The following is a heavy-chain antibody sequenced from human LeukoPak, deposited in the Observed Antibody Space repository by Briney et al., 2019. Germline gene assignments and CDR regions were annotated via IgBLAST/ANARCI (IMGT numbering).Heavy chain of an antibody. CDR2: INHSGST. CDR3: ARAVVVPDNWFDP. V-gene: IGHV4-39*07. CDR1: GGSTSGSSYY. J-gene: IGHJ5*02. Sequence: SETLSLTCTVSGGSTSGSSYYWSWIRQPPGKGLEWIGEINHSGSTNYNPSLKSRVTISVDTSKNQFSLKLSSVTAADTAVYYCARAVVVPDNWFDPWGQGTLVTVSS. D-gene: IGHD2-2*01.